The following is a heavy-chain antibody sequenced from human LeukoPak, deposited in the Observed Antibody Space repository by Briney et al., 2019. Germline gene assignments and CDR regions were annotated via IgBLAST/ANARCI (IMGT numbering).Heavy chain of an antibody. V-gene: IGHV4-31*03. CDR1: GGSISSGGYY. CDR2: IYYSGST. Sequence: PSETLSLTCTVSGGSISSGGYYWSWIRQHPGKGLEWIGYIYYSGSTYYNPSLKSRVTISVDTSKNQFSLKLSSVTAADTAVYYCARAGGGDGYNYDDYWGQGTLVTVSS. D-gene: IGHD5-24*01. CDR3: ARAGGGDGYNYDDY. J-gene: IGHJ4*02.